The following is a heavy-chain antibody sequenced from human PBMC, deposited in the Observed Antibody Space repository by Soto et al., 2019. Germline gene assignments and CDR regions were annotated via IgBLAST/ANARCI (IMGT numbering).Heavy chain of an antibody. CDR2: IIPILGIA. Sequence: QVPLVQSGAEVKKPGSSVKVSCKASGGTFSSYPISWVRQAPGQGLEWMGRIIPILGIANYAQKFQGRVTITADKSTSTAYMELSSLRSEDTAVYYCARDIVVVVGSKDDAFDIWGQRTMVTVSS. CDR3: ARDIVVVVGSKDDAFDI. D-gene: IGHD2-15*01. J-gene: IGHJ3*02. V-gene: IGHV1-69*04. CDR1: GGTFSSYP.